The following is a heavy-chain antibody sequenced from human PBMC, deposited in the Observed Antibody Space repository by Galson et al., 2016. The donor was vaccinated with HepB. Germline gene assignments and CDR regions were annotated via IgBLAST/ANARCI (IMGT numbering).Heavy chain of an antibody. J-gene: IGHJ5*02. CDR3: ARGPFCTSSYCPGPFNS. CDR1: GSTFSGHY. V-gene: IGHV3-72*01. CDR2: ARSKFHRYST. Sequence: SLRLSCAASGSTFSGHYMDWVRQAPGKGLEWVGRARSKFHRYSTEYAASVKGRFTVSRDESKNSLYLQMNSLKVKDTAVYFCARGPFCTSSYCPGPFNSWGQGTLVTVSS. D-gene: IGHD3/OR15-3a*01.